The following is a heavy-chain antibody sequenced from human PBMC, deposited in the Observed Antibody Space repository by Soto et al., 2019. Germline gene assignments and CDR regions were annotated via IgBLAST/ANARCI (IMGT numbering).Heavy chain of an antibody. V-gene: IGHV3-33*01. J-gene: IGHJ6*02. CDR2: IWYDGSNK. CDR1: GFTFSSYG. D-gene: IGHD3-10*01. CDR3: ARMGITMVRGVIIQTRYYYYGMDV. Sequence: LRLSCAASGFTFSSYGMHWVRQAPGKGLEWVAVIWYDGSNKYYADSVKGRFTISRDNSKNTLYLQMNSLRAEDTAVYYCARMGITMVRGVIIQTRYYYYGMDVWGQGTTVTVSS.